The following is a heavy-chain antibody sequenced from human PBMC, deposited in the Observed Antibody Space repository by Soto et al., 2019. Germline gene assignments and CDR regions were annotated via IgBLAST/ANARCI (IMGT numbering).Heavy chain of an antibody. CDR2: ISGSGGST. D-gene: IGHD1-1*01. V-gene: IGHV3-23*01. Sequence: GGSLRLSCAASGFTFSSYAMSWVRQAPGKGLEWVSAISGSGGSTYYADSVKGRFTISRDNSKNTLYLQMNSLRAEDTAVYYCAKVFRVPPTTVYYYYYMDVWGKGTTVTVSS. J-gene: IGHJ6*03. CDR3: AKVFRVPPTTVYYYYYMDV. CDR1: GFTFSSYA.